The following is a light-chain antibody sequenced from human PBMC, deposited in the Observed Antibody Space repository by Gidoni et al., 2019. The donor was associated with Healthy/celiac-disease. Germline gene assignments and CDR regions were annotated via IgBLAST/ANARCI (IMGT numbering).Light chain of an antibody. Sequence: ELVLTQSPGTLSLSPGERATLSCRASQSVTSKYLAWYQQKPGQAPRLLIYGASSRATGIPDRFSGSGSRTDFTLTISRLEPDDFAVYYCQHYGTSWTFGQGTKVEIK. CDR2: GAS. J-gene: IGKJ1*01. CDR3: QHYGTSWT. CDR1: QSVTSKY. V-gene: IGKV3-20*01.